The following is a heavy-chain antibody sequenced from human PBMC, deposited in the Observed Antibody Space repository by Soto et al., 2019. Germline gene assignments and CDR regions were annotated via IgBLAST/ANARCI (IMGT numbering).Heavy chain of an antibody. V-gene: IGHV1-69*06. J-gene: IGHJ4*02. Sequence: SVKVSCKASGGTFSSYAISWVRQAPGQGLEWMGGIIPIFGTANYAQKFQGRVTITADKSTSTAYMELSSLRSEDTAVYYCALNYGILTGEKTGDYWGQGTLVTVSS. CDR3: ALNYGILTGEKTGDY. CDR2: IIPIFGTA. D-gene: IGHD3-9*01. CDR1: GGTFSSYA.